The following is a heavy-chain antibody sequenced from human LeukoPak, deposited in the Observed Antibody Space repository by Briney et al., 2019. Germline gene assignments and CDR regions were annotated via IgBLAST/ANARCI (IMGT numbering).Heavy chain of an antibody. Sequence: SETLSLTCTVSGASISTYYWSWIRQPAGKGLEWIGRISASGSTNYNPSLKSRVTISVDNSNNQFSLRLSSATAADTAVYYCARDRGVTVPGRRLDSWGQGALVTVSS. D-gene: IGHD6-19*01. J-gene: IGHJ4*02. CDR3: ARDRGVTVPGRRLDS. CDR2: ISASGST. V-gene: IGHV4-4*07. CDR1: GASISTYY.